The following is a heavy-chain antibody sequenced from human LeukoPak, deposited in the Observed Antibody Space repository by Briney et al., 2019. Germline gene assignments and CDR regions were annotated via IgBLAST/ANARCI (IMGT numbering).Heavy chain of an antibody. J-gene: IGHJ4*02. D-gene: IGHD1-26*01. CDR2: IYYISNT. CDR3: ARTQSQSGSYRYYFGY. V-gene: IGHV4-61*08. Sequence: SETLSLTCTVSGVSVGSAGYYWSWIRQPPGGGLEWIGYIYYISNTNYNPSLKSRVTMSLNPSGNQFSLKLNSVTAAGTAMYYCARTQSQSGSYRYYFGYWGQGTLVTVSS. CDR1: GVSVGSAGYY.